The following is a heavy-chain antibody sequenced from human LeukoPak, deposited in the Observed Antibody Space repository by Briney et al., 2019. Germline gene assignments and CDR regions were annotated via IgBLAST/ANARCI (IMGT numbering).Heavy chain of an antibody. Sequence: PGGSLRLSCAASGFTFSSYSMNWVRQAPGKGLEWVSSISSSSSYIYYADSVKGRFTISRDNAKNSLYLQMNSLRAEDTAVYYCASNYYDSSGYYKNWGQGTLVTVSS. V-gene: IGHV3-21*01. CDR1: GFTFSSYS. CDR3: ASNYYDSSGYYKN. J-gene: IGHJ4*02. CDR2: ISSSSSYI. D-gene: IGHD3-22*01.